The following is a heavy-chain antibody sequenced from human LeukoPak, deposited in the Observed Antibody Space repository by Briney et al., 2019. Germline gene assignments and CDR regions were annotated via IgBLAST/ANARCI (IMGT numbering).Heavy chain of an antibody. CDR1: GFTFSSYW. CDR2: INRDGSEK. V-gene: IGHV3-7*01. J-gene: IGHJ4*02. D-gene: IGHD6-13*01. CDR3: ARDGAAAGTVTDY. Sequence: GGSLRLSCAASGFTFSSYWMSWVRQAPGKGLEWVATINRDGSEKYYVDSVKGRFTVSRDNAKNSLYLQMNSLRAEDTAVYYCARDGAAAGTVTDYWGQGTLVTVSS.